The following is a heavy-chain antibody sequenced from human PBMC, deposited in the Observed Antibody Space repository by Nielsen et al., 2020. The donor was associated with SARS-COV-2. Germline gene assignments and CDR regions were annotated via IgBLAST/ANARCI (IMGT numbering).Heavy chain of an antibody. CDR2: IFSNDEK. Sequence: SGPTLVKPTETLTLTCTVSGFSLSNARMGVGWIRQPPGRALESLAHIFSNDEKSYSTSLKSRLTISKDTSKSQVVLTMTNMDPVDTATYYCARIRLELRLCYFYYSMDVWGKGTTVTVSS. CDR1: GFSLSNARMG. D-gene: IGHD1-7*01. CDR3: ARIRLELRLCYFYYSMDV. V-gene: IGHV2-26*01. J-gene: IGHJ6*03.